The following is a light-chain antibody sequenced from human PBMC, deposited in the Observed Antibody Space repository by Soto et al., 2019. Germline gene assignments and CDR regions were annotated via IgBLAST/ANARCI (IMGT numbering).Light chain of an antibody. V-gene: IGLV2-23*01. CDR1: SIVVGNYNL. Sequence: QSALTQPASVSGSPGQAITMSCTGPSIVVGNYNLVSWYQQHPGKAPKLRIYEGSKRPSGVSNRFSGSKSGNTASLTISGLQTEDEAHYYCFSYASSHTWVFGGGTKLTVL. CDR3: FSYASSHTWV. J-gene: IGLJ3*02. CDR2: EGS.